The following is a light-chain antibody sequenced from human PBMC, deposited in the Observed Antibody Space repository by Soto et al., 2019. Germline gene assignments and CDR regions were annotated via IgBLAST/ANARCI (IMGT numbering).Light chain of an antibody. V-gene: IGKV1-39*01. CDR3: HQSFTTPHT. J-gene: IGKJ2*01. Sequence: DIQMTQSPSSLSASVGDRVTITCRASQYINNYLNWYQQKPGKAPNLLIFGASSLPSGVPSNFSGSGSGTDFTLTISSLRPEDFATYYCHQSFTTPHTFGQGTKVDI. CDR1: QYINNY. CDR2: GAS.